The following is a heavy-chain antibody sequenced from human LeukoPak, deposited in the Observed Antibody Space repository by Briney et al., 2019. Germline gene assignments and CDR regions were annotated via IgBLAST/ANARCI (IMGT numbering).Heavy chain of an antibody. Sequence: GGSLRLSCAASGFTFSSYGMHWVRQAPGKGLEWVAFIRYDGSNKYYADSVKGRFTISRDNSKNTLYLQMNSLRAEDTAVYYCAKDQEIAARPYYFDYWGQGTLVTVSS. J-gene: IGHJ4*02. CDR3: AKDQEIAARPYYFDY. CDR2: IRYDGSNK. D-gene: IGHD6-6*01. V-gene: IGHV3-30*02. CDR1: GFTFSSYG.